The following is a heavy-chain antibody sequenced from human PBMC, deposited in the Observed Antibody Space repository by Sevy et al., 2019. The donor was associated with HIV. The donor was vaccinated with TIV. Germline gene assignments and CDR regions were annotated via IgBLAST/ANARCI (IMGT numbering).Heavy chain of an antibody. Sequence: GESLKISCVASGFTFSANWMNWVRQAPGKGLEWVANIKADGSDKYYVDSVEGRFIISRDNAKNLLFLQMNSLRVEDTAVYYCAHETFGRFESWGQGTLVTVSS. CDR2: IKADGSDK. CDR3: AHETFGRFES. J-gene: IGHJ4*02. CDR1: GFTFSANW. D-gene: IGHD3-16*01. V-gene: IGHV3-7*01.